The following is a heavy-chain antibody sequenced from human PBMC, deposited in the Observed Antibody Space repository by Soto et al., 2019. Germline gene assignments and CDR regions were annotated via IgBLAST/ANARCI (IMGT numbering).Heavy chain of an antibody. D-gene: IGHD2-15*01. CDR3: ARVRCSGGSCYEFDY. CDR2: ISAYNGNT. CDR1: GYTFTSYG. J-gene: IGHJ4*02. V-gene: IGHV1-18*01. Sequence: GASVKVSCQASGYTFTSYGISWVRQAPGQGLEWMGWISAYNGNTNYAQKLQGRVTMTTDTSTSTAYMELRSLRSDDTAVYYCARVRCSGGSCYEFDYWGQGTLVTVSS.